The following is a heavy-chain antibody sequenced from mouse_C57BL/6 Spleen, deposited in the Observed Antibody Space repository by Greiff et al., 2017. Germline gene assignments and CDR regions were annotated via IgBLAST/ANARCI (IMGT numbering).Heavy chain of an antibody. CDR1: GYTFPSYW. V-gene: IGHV1-69*01. Sequence: VQLQQPGAELVMPGASVKLSCKASGYTFPSYWMHWVKQRPGQGLEWIGEIDPSDSYTNYNQKFKGKSTLTVDKSSSTAYMQLSSLTSEDSAVYYCARLRRDWDAMDYWGQGTSVTVSS. CDR2: IDPSDSYT. CDR3: ARLRRDWDAMDY. D-gene: IGHD2-12*01. J-gene: IGHJ4*01.